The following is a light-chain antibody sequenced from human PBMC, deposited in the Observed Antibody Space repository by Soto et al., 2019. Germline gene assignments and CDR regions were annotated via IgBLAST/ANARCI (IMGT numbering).Light chain of an antibody. V-gene: IGKV3-15*01. CDR2: GAS. Sequence: EIVMTQSPATLSVSPGERATLSCRASQSVSNNLAWYQQKPGQAPRLLIYGASTRATGIPARFSGSGSGTEFTLTIRRLETEDFAVYYCQQYERSPTTFGGGTKVEIK. CDR1: QSVSNN. J-gene: IGKJ4*01. CDR3: QQYERSPTT.